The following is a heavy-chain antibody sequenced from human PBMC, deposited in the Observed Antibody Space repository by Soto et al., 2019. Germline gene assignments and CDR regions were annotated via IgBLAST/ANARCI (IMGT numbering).Heavy chain of an antibody. J-gene: IGHJ4*02. CDR1: GGSISSYY. V-gene: IGHV4-59*08. Sequence: PSETLSLTCTVSGGSISSYYWSWIRQPPGKGLEWIGYIYYSGSTNYNPSLKSRVTISVDTSKNQFSLKLSSVTAADTAVYYCARHLSSSGYSAYEYWGQGTLVTVSS. D-gene: IGHD3-22*01. CDR3: ARHLSSSGYSAYEY. CDR2: IYYSGST.